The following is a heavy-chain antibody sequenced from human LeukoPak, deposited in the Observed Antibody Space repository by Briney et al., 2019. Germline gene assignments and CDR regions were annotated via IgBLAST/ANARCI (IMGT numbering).Heavy chain of an antibody. CDR1: GYTFTGYY. CDR3: ASNMIVVANDAFDI. V-gene: IGHV1-2*02. J-gene: IGHJ3*02. D-gene: IGHD3-22*01. Sequence: GASVKVSCKASGYTFTGYYMHWVRQAPGQGLEWMGWINPNSGGTNYAQKFQGRVTMTRDTSISTAYMELSRLRSDDTAVYYCASNMIVVANDAFDIWGQGTMVTVSS. CDR2: INPNSGGT.